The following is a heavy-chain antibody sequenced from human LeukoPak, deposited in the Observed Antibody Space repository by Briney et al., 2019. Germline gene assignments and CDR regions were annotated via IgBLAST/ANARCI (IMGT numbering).Heavy chain of an antibody. Sequence: SETLSLTCTVSGASISTYYWSWIRQPPGKGLEWIGYIYHTGSTNYNPSLKSRVTISVDTSKNQFSLKLSSVTAADTAVYYCAREGITVTTYNWFDPWGQGTLVTVSS. CDR1: GASISTYY. CDR2: IYHTGST. J-gene: IGHJ5*02. D-gene: IGHD4-17*01. CDR3: AREGITVTTYNWFDP. V-gene: IGHV4-59*12.